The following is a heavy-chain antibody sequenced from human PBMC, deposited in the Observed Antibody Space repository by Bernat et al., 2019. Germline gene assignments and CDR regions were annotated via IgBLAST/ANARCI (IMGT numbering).Heavy chain of an antibody. CDR3: AGKAGQYRSSRDAFAI. CDR2: IYSGGST. J-gene: IGHJ3*02. Sequence: EVQLVETGGGLIQPGGSLRLSCAASGFTVSSNYMSWVRQAPGKGLEWVSVIYSGGSTYYADSVKGRFTISRDNSKATLYLQMNSLRAEDTAVYYCAGKAGQYRSSRDAFAIWGQGTMVTVSS. V-gene: IGHV3-53*02. CDR1: GFTVSSNY. D-gene: IGHD6-13*01.